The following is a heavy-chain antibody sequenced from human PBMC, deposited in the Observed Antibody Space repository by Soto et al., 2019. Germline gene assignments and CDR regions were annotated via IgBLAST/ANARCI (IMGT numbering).Heavy chain of an antibody. CDR2: ISAYNGNT. J-gene: IGHJ4*02. D-gene: IGHD3-22*01. CDR3: AREKGVRYYDSSGYSDY. CDR1: GYTFTSYG. V-gene: IGHV1-18*01. Sequence: ASVKVSCKASGYTFTSYGISWVRQAPGQGLEWMGWISAYNGNTNYAQKLQGRVTMTTDTSTSTAYMELRSLRSDDTAVYYCAREKGVRYYDSSGYSDYWGQGTLVTVSS.